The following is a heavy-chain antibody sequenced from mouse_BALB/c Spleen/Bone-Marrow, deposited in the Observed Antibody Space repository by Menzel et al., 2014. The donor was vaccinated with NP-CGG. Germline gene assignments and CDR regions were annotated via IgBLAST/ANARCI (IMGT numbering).Heavy chain of an antibody. CDR2: IRNKANGYTT. CDR1: GFTFTDYY. J-gene: IGHJ2*01. D-gene: IGHD2-2*01. CDR3: ARDGYDDY. V-gene: IGHV7-3*02. Sequence: EVKLMESGGGLVQPGGSLRLSCAPSGFTFTDYYMSWVRQPPGKALEWLGFIRNKANGYTTEYSASAKGRFTISRDNSQSILYLQMNTLRAEDSATYYCARDGYDDYWGQGTTLTVSS.